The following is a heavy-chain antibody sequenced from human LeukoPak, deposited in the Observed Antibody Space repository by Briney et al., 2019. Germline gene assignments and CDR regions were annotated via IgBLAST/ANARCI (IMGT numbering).Heavy chain of an antibody. V-gene: IGHV4-39*01. Sequence: PSETLSLTCSVSSGSITSSSSFWGWIRQPPGKRLEWVGTIYYSGTTYYSPSLKSRVTISVDTSKNQFSLNLNSVTAADTAVYYCARVLEGSSGQHWYFDLWGRGTLVTVSS. D-gene: IGHD6-19*01. CDR3: ARVLEGSSGQHWYFDL. CDR2: IYYSGTT. CDR1: SGSITSSSSF. J-gene: IGHJ2*01.